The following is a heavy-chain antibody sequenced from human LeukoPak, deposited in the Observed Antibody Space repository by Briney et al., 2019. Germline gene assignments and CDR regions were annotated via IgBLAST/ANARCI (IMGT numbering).Heavy chain of an antibody. CDR1: GYSFTSYW. Sequence: GESLKISCKGSGYSFTSYWIGWVRQMPGKGLEWMGIIYPGDSDTRYSPSFQGQVTISADKSISTAYLQWSSLKASDTAMYYCARHTFDDYGDYSNWFDPWGQGTLVTVSS. V-gene: IGHV5-51*01. CDR2: IYPGDSDT. J-gene: IGHJ5*02. CDR3: ARHTFDDYGDYSNWFDP. D-gene: IGHD4-17*01.